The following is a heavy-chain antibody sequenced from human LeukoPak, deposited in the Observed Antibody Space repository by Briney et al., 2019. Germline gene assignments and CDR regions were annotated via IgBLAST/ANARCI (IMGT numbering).Heavy chain of an antibody. CDR1: GGSISSSSYY. CDR2: IYYSGST. CDR3: AMTVSRCYGKDV. V-gene: IGHV4-39*01. Sequence: PSETLSLTCTVSGGSISSSSYYWGWIRQPPGKGLEWIGSIYYSGSTYYNPSLRSRVTISVDTSKNQVSLKLSSVTAADTAVYYCAMTVSRCYGKDVWGQGTTVTVSS. D-gene: IGHD4-17*01. J-gene: IGHJ6*02.